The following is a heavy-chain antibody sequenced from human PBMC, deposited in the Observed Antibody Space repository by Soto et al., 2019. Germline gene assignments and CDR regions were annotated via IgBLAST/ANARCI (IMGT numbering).Heavy chain of an antibody. V-gene: IGHV5-51*01. J-gene: IGHJ2*01. D-gene: IGHD6-19*01. CDR1: GYRFTTYW. CDR3: ARHLGVTVAGTRWYFDL. CDR2: IYAGDSET. Sequence: GESLKISCEASGYRFTTYWIGWVRQMPDKGLEWMGIIYAGDSETRYNPSFQGHVTISADKSNNTAYLQWSSLKASDTATYYCARHLGVTVAGTRWYFDLWGRGTLVTVSS.